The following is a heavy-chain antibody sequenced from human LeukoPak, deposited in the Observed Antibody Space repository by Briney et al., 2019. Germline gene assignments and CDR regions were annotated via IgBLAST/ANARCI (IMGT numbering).Heavy chain of an antibody. CDR1: GFTFDNYG. J-gene: IGHJ4*02. CDR2: ISGNGVAT. CDR3: AKDMSSDWYGGPDY. Sequence: GGSLRPSCAASGFTFDNYGMIWVRLAPGKGLEWVSAISGNGVATYYADSVKGRFTISRDDSQNTLYLQMDSLRVEDTAVYYCAKDMSSDWYGGPDYWGQGTLVTVSS. D-gene: IGHD3-10*01. V-gene: IGHV3-23*01.